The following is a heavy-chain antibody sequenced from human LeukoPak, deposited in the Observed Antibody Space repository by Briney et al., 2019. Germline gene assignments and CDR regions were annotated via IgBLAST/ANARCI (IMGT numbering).Heavy chain of an antibody. V-gene: IGHV3-23*01. CDR1: GFTFSSYA. CDR2: ISGSGGST. J-gene: IGHJ4*02. D-gene: IGHD5-18*01. CDR3: ATNPDSYGYWDYFDY. Sequence: GGSLRLSCAASGFTFSSYAMSWVRQAPGKGLEWVSAISGSGGSTYYADSVKGRFTISRDNSKNTLYLQMNSLRAEDTAVYYCATNPDSYGYWDYFDYWGQGTLVTVSS.